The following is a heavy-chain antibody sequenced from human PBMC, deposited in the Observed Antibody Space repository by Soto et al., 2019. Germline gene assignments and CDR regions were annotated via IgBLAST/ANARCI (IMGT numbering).Heavy chain of an antibody. Sequence: QVQLQESGPGLVKPSETLSLTCTVSGGSMTSYYWGWIRQPPGKGLEWIGFVYYTGNTKYNASLKSRVTISVDTSKNLFSLKLKSVTAADTAVYYCARRIIALEIFDYWGQGTVVTVSS. D-gene: IGHD3-10*01. CDR3: ARRIIALEIFDY. CDR1: GGSMTSYY. CDR2: VYYTGNT. V-gene: IGHV4-59*08. J-gene: IGHJ4*02.